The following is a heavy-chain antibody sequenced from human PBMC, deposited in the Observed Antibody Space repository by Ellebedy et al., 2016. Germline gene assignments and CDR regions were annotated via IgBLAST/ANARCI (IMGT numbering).Heavy chain of an antibody. Sequence: ASVKVSXXASGYTFTDYYINWVRQAPGQGLEWMGWINPYSGGTEYAQKFRGRVTMTRDTSISTAYMELSRLRSDDTAVYYCARDQYSSSFLLGYWGQGTLVTVSS. J-gene: IGHJ4*02. CDR2: INPYSGGT. V-gene: IGHV1-2*02. CDR1: GYTFTDYY. CDR3: ARDQYSSSFLLGY. D-gene: IGHD6-6*01.